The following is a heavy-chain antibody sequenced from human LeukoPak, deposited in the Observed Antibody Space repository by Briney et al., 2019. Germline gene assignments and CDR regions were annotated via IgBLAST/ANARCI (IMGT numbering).Heavy chain of an antibody. V-gene: IGHV3-30-3*01. D-gene: IGHD1-26*01. CDR3: ARDPGGSYYREFDY. Sequence: GGSLRLSCAASGFTFSSYAMHWVRQAPGKGLEWVAVISYDGSNKYYADSAKGRFTISRDNSKNTLYLQMNSLRAEDTAVYYCARDPGGSYYREFDYWGQGTLVTVSS. CDR1: GFTFSSYA. CDR2: ISYDGSNK. J-gene: IGHJ4*02.